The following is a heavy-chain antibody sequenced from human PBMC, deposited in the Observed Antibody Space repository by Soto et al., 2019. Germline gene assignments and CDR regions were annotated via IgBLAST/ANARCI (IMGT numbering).Heavy chain of an antibody. D-gene: IGHD6-6*01. CDR3: ARDLVEYSSSSGRWFDP. Sequence: QVQLQESGPGLVKPSQTLSLTRTVSGGSISSGGYYWSWIRQHPGKGLEWIGYIYYSGSTYYNPSLKSRVTISVDTSKNQCSLKLSSVTAADTAVYYCARDLVEYSSSSGRWFDPWGQGTLVTVSS. V-gene: IGHV4-31*03. CDR2: IYYSGST. J-gene: IGHJ5*02. CDR1: GGSISSGGYY.